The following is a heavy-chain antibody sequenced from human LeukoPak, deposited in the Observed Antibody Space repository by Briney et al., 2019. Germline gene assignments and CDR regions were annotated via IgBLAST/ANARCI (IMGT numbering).Heavy chain of an antibody. Sequence: GGSLRLPCAASGFTFSSYAMSWVRQAPGKGLEWVSAISGSCGSTYYADAVKGRFTIPKDHSKNTLYLQMNSLRAEDTAVYYCAKVRSYGVAPFDYWGQGTLVTVSS. J-gene: IGHJ4*02. CDR2: ISGSCGST. V-gene: IGHV3-23*01. CDR1: GFTFSSYA. D-gene: IGHD5-18*01. CDR3: AKVRSYGVAPFDY.